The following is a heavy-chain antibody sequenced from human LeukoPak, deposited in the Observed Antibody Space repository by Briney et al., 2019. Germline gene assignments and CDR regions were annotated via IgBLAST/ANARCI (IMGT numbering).Heavy chain of an antibody. Sequence: SETLSPTCAVYGGSFSGYYWSWIRQPPGKGLEWIGEINHSGSTNYNPSLKSRVTISVDTSKNQFSLKLSSVTAADTAVYYCAREGDGYSWDYWGQGTLVTVSS. D-gene: IGHD5-24*01. CDR3: AREGDGYSWDY. V-gene: IGHV4-34*01. CDR2: INHSGST. CDR1: GGSFSGYY. J-gene: IGHJ4*02.